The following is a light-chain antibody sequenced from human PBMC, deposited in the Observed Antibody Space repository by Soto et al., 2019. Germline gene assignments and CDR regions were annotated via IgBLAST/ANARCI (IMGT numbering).Light chain of an antibody. CDR3: QQSYSTPRT. CDR2: AAS. Sequence: DIQMTQSPSSLSASVGDRVTITCRASQSISSYLNWYQQKPGEAPKLLIYAASSLQSGVPSRFSVSVSGPDFTLTISSLQPEDFATYYCQQSYSTPRTFGQGTKV. V-gene: IGKV1-39*01. CDR1: QSISSY. J-gene: IGKJ1*01.